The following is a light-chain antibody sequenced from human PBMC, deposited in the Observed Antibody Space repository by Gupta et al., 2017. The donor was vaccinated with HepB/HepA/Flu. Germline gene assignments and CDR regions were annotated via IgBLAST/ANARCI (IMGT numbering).Light chain of an antibody. CDR1: SSNMGSNY. CDR2: RNI. V-gene: IGLV1-47*01. J-gene: IGLJ3*02. CDR3: AAWDDSLSGWV. Sequence: QSGRTQPPSTSGTPAQRVTISCSGSSSNMGSNYVSWYQQLPGTAPKLLIYRNIRRPSGVPDRFSGSKSGTSASLAISGLRAEDGADYYCAAWDDSLSGWVFGGGTKLTVL.